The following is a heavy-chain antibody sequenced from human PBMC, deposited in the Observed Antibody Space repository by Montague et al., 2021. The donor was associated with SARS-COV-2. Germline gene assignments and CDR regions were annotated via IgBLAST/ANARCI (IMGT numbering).Heavy chain of an antibody. Sequence: SETLSLTRTVSGRSIGSHYWSWIRLPPGKGLEWVGHIYYTGITKYKSSLKSRVTISVDTCKNQLSLKLDSVTAADTAVYYCARGSGYASATWFDPWGQGTLVTVSS. V-gene: IGHV4-59*11. CDR3: ARGSGYASATWFDP. J-gene: IGHJ5*02. D-gene: IGHD6-25*01. CDR1: GRSIGSHY. CDR2: IYYTGIT.